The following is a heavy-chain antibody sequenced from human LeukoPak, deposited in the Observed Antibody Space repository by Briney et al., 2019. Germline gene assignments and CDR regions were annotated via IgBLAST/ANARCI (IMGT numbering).Heavy chain of an antibody. D-gene: IGHD6-19*01. CDR1: GFTFSSNW. CDR3: ARVARGWSVDY. CDR2: INSDGSTT. V-gene: IGHV3-74*01. J-gene: IGHJ4*02. Sequence: TGGSLRLSCAASGFTFSSNWMHWVRHAPGKGLVWVSHINSDGSTTTYADSVKGRFTISRDNAKNTLYLQMNSLRAEDTAVYYCARVARGWSVDYWGQGTLVTVSS.